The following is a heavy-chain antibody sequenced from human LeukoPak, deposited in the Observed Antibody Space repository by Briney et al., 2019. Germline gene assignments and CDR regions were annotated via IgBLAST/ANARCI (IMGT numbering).Heavy chain of an antibody. Sequence: SETLSLTCTVSGGSITSQYWSWFRQSPGNGLEWIVYICYEGSTKYHPSLQRRLTISVHMSKKQFSLKMTSVSAADTAVYYCARVVGCSSTRCFSDNLFGPWGQGTLVTVSS. CDR1: GGSITSQY. CDR2: ICYEGST. D-gene: IGHD2-2*01. J-gene: IGHJ5*02. V-gene: IGHV4-59*11. CDR3: ARVVGCSSTRCFSDNLFGP.